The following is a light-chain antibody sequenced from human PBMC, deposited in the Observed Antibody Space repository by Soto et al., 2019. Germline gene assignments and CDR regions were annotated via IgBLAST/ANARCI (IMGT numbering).Light chain of an antibody. CDR1: SSDVGGYNY. J-gene: IGLJ1*01. V-gene: IGLV2-11*01. CDR2: DVS. CDR3: CSYAGSFYV. Sequence: QSVLTQPRSVSGSPGQSVTISCTRISSDVGGYNYVSWYQQHPGKAPKLMIYDVSKRPSGVPDRFSGSKSGNTASLTISGLQAEDEADYYCCSYAGSFYVFGTGTKVTVL.